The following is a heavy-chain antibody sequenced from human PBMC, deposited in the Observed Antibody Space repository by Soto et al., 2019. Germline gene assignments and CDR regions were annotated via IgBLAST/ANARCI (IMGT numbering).Heavy chain of an antibody. J-gene: IGHJ3*02. Sequence: GGSLRLSCAVSGFTFSSYWMSWVRQAPGKGLEWVANIKQDGSEKYYVDSVKGRFTISRDNAKNSLYLQMNSLRAEDTAVYYCAREKWLGSSFDIWGQGTMVTVSS. D-gene: IGHD3-10*01. V-gene: IGHV3-7*03. CDR1: GFTFSSYW. CDR2: IKQDGSEK. CDR3: AREKWLGSSFDI.